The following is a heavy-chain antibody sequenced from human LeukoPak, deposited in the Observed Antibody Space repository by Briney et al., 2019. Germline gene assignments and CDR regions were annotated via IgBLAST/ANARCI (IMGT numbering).Heavy chain of an antibody. CDR2: IYSGGST. CDR1: GFTVSSNY. CDR3: ARGLYCTNGVWYSRWAFDY. V-gene: IGHV3-66*02. Sequence: SGGSLRLSCAASGFTVSSNYMSWVRQAPGKGLEWVSVIYSGGSTYYADSVKGRFTISRDNAKNTLYLQMNSLRAEDTAVYYCARGLYCTNGVWYSRWAFDYWGQGTLVTVSS. D-gene: IGHD2-8*01. J-gene: IGHJ4*02.